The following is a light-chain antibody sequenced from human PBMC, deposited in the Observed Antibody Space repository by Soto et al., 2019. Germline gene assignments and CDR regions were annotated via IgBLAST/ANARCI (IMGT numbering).Light chain of an antibody. CDR3: CSYAHTSRV. Sequence: QSVLTQTASVSGSPGQSITISCTGTSNDIGGYDLVSWFQQHPGKAPKLIIYEATKRPSGVSDRFSGSKSGNTASLTISWLQAEDEADYYCCSYAHTSRVFGGGTKLTVL. V-gene: IGLV2-23*01. CDR2: EAT. J-gene: IGLJ3*02. CDR1: SNDIGGYDL.